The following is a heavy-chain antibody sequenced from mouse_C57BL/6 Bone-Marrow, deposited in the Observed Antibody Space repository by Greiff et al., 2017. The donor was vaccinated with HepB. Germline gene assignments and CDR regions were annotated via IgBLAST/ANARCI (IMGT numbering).Heavy chain of an antibody. D-gene: IGHD1-1*01. CDR3: AIWPYYDERFAY. CDR2: IYPGSGNT. CDR1: GYSFTSYY. V-gene: IGHV1-66*01. Sequence: QVQLQQSGPELVKPGASVKISCKASGYSFTSYYIHWVKQRPGQGLEWIGWIYPGSGNTKYNEKFKGKATLTADTSSSTAYMQLSSLTSEDSAVYYCAIWPYYDERFAYWGQGTLVTVSA. J-gene: IGHJ3*01.